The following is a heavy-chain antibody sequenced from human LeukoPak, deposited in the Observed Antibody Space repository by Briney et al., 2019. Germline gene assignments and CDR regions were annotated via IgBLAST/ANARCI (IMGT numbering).Heavy chain of an antibody. Sequence: GGSLRLSCTASGFTFNNYAMTWVRQAPGKGLEWVSAISGSGGSTYYADSVKGRFTISRDNSKNTLYLQMNSLRAEDTAVYYCAKLSYATLHDAFDIWGQGTMVTVSS. J-gene: IGHJ3*02. CDR1: GFTFNNYA. CDR2: ISGSGGST. D-gene: IGHD3-10*01. V-gene: IGHV3-23*01. CDR3: AKLSYATLHDAFDI.